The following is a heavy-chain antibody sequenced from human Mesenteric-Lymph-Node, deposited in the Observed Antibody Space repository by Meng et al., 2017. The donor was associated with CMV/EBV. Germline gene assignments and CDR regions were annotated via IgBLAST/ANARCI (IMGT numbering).Heavy chain of an antibody. J-gene: IGHJ4*02. CDR3: ASDYEKN. CDR2: IYYSGST. V-gene: IGHV4-34*01. D-gene: IGHD3-16*01. CDR1: GFTFSDYY. Sequence: GSLRLSCAASGFTFSDYYMSWIRQAPGKGLEWIGEIYYSGSTNYNPSLRGRVTMSVDRSKNQFTLKLRSVTAADTAIYYCASDYEKNWGQGALVTVSS.